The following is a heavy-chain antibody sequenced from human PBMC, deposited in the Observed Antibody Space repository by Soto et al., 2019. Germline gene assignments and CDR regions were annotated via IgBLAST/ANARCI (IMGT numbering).Heavy chain of an antibody. Sequence: GASVKVSCKASGGTFSSYTISWVRQAPGQGLEWKGWINPNSGGTNYAQKFQGWVTMTRDTSISTAYMELSRLRSDDTAVYYCARDLRYYDFWSGHGKKNYYGMDVWGQGTTVTVSS. J-gene: IGHJ6*02. V-gene: IGHV1-2*04. D-gene: IGHD3-3*01. CDR2: INPNSGGT. CDR1: GGTFSSYT. CDR3: ARDLRYYDFWSGHGKKNYYGMDV.